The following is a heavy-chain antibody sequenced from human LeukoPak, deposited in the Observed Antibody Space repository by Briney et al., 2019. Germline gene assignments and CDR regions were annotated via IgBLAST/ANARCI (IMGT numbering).Heavy chain of an antibody. J-gene: IGHJ4*02. CDR3: ARGPRGYSYAWGY. CDR2: IKQDGSEK. D-gene: IGHD5-18*01. CDR1: GYTLTDYC. V-gene: IGHV3-7*05. Sequence: PGGSQRLSCAASGYTLTDYCMSWVRQAPGKGLEWVANIKQDGSEKYYVDTLKGRFTISRDKAKNTHYMEMNSLRAEDTPVYYCARGPRGYSYAWGYWGQGTLVSVSS.